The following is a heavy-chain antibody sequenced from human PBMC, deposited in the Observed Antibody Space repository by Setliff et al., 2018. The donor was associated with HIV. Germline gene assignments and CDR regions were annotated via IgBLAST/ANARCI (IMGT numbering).Heavy chain of an antibody. V-gene: IGHV4-30-4*08. CDR1: GGSISSANYY. J-gene: IGHJ3*01. Sequence: SETLSLTCTVSGGSISSANYYWSWIRQPPGKGLEWIGYIYYNGNAYYYNPSLKSRTTISLDTSMNQFSLKLNSVTAADTAVYYCARAPPGIQNDAFDVWGQGTMVTVSS. CDR3: ARAPPGIQNDAFDV. CDR2: IYYNGNAY.